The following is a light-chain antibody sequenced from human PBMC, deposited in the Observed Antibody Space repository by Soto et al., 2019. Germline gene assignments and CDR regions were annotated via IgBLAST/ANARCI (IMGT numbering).Light chain of an antibody. J-gene: IGLJ1*01. CDR3: CSYATGSTYI. CDR2: EGN. CDR1: SSDVGTYNL. V-gene: IGLV2-23*01. Sequence: QSALTQPASVSGSPGQSITISCTGTSSDVGTYNLVSWYQRHPGEAPKLIIYEGNQRPSGVSNRFSGPRSGNTASLTISGLQAEDEADYFCCSYATGSTYIFGTGTKLTVL.